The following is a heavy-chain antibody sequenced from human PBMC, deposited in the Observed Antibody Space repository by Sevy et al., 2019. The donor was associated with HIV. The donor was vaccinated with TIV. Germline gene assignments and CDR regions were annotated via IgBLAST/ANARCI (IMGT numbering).Heavy chain of an antibody. CDR3: AKDRIWELGDAFDI. CDR1: GFTFSNYA. D-gene: IGHD1-26*01. V-gene: IGHV3-23*01. CDR2: FSANGGST. J-gene: IGHJ3*02. Sequence: QLGGSLRLSCVASGFTFSNYAMSWVRQAPGKGLEWVSGFSANGGSTKYADSMKGRFTISRDNPKNTLYLQMNSLRAEDTDVYYCAKDRIWELGDAFDIWGQGTMVTVSS.